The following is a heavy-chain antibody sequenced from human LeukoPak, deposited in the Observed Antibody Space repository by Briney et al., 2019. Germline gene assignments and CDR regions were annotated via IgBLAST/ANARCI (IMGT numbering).Heavy chain of an antibody. Sequence: SETLSLTCTVSGDSISNYYWSWIRQPAGKGLERIGRIYTSGSTNYNPSLKSRVTMSVDTSKNQFSLKLSSVTAADTAVYYCARSGYYYDSSAYYSDYWGQGTLVTVSS. V-gene: IGHV4-4*07. J-gene: IGHJ4*02. CDR3: ARSGYYYDSSAYYSDY. D-gene: IGHD3-22*01. CDR2: IYTSGST. CDR1: GDSISNYY.